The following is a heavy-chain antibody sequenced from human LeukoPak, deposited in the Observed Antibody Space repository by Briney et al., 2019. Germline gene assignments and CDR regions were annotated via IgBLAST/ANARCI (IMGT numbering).Heavy chain of an antibody. CDR3: ARAPLEQLPFDY. Sequence: SETLSLTCAVYGGSFSGYYWSWIRQPPGKGLEWIGEINHSGSTNHNPSLKSRVTISVDTSKNQFSLKLSSVTAADTAVYYCARAPLEQLPFDYWGQGTLVTVSS. J-gene: IGHJ4*02. V-gene: IGHV4-34*01. CDR2: INHSGST. D-gene: IGHD6-13*01. CDR1: GGSFSGYY.